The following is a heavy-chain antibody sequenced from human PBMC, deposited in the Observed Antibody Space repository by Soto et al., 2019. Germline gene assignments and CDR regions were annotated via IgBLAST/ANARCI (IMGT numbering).Heavy chain of an antibody. CDR3: ARRPDKSPLRFLEWLSEHWYFDL. D-gene: IGHD3-3*01. V-gene: IGHV4-39*01. CDR1: GGSISSSSYY. J-gene: IGHJ2*01. CDR2: IYYSGST. Sequence: SETLSLTCTVSGGSISSSSYYWGWIRQPPGKGLEWIGSIYYSGSTYYNPSLKSRVTISVDTSKNQFSLKLSSVTAADTAVYYCARRPDKSPLRFLEWLSEHWYFDLWGRGTLVTVSS.